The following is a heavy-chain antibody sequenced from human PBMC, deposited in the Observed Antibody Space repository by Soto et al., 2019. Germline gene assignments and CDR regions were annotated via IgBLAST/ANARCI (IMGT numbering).Heavy chain of an antibody. J-gene: IGHJ6*02. CDR3: ARGSRVKIPAASGRAYYYQGLDV. Sequence: QVQLQQWGAGLLKPSETLSLTCAVYGGSFSGYYWSWIRQPPGKGLEWIGEINHRGSTNYNPSPKRRVTISVDTSKNQFSLKLNSVTAAGTAVYYCARGSRVKIPAASGRAYYYQGLDVWGQGTAVTVSS. V-gene: IGHV4-34*01. CDR2: INHRGST. D-gene: IGHD6-25*01. CDR1: GGSFSGYY.